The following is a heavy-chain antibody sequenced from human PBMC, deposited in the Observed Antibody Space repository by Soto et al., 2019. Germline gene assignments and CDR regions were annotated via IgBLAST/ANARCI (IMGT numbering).Heavy chain of an antibody. J-gene: IGHJ3*02. Sequence: QVQLQESGPGLVKPSETLSLTCTVSGGSISSYYWSWIRQPPGKGLEWIGYIYYSGSTNYNPSLKSRVTISVDTSKNQFSLKLSSVTAADTAVYYCARLYYDFWSGPSDAFDIWGQGTMVTVSS. CDR1: GGSISSYY. CDR2: IYYSGST. CDR3: ARLYYDFWSGPSDAFDI. V-gene: IGHV4-59*01. D-gene: IGHD3-3*01.